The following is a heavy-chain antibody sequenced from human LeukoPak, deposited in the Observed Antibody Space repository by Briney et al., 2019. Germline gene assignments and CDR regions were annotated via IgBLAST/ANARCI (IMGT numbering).Heavy chain of an antibody. CDR3: ARGTPSTYYYYYYGMDV. D-gene: IGHD5/OR15-5a*01. Sequence: SETLSLTCTVSGGSISSYYWSWIRQPPGKGLEWIGYIYYSGSTNYNPSLKSRVTISVDTSKNQFSLKLSSVTAADTAVYYCARGTPSTYYYYYYGMDVWGQGTTVTVSS. V-gene: IGHV4-59*01. CDR1: GGSISSYY. CDR2: IYYSGST. J-gene: IGHJ6*02.